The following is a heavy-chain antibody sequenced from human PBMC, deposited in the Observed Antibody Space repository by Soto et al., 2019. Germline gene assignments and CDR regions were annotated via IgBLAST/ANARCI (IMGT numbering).Heavy chain of an antibody. J-gene: IGHJ6*02. V-gene: IGHV3-21*01. CDR2: ISSSSSYI. Sequence: EVQLVESGGGLVKPGGSLRLSCAASGFTFSSYSMNWVRQAPGKGLEWVSSISSSSSYIYYADSVKGRFTISRDNAKNSRYLKMNSLRAEDTDVYYCAGGLVWFGEVDDYYGMDVWGQGTTVTVSS. D-gene: IGHD3-10*01. CDR1: GFTFSSYS. CDR3: AGGLVWFGEVDDYYGMDV.